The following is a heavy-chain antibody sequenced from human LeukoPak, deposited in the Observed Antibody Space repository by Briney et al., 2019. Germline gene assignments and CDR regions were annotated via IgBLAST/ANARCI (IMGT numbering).Heavy chain of an antibody. V-gene: IGHV1-24*01. D-gene: IGHD3-3*01. CDR1: GYTLTELS. CDR2: FDPEDGET. J-gene: IGHJ6*03. CDR3: ATAKYDFWSGNRDYYYYYMAV. Sequence: ASVKVSCKVSGYTLTELSMHWVRQAPGKGLEWMGGFDPEDGETIYAQKFQGRVTMTEDTSTDTAYMELSSLRSEDTAVYYCATAKYDFWSGNRDYYYYYMAVWGKGPRSPSP.